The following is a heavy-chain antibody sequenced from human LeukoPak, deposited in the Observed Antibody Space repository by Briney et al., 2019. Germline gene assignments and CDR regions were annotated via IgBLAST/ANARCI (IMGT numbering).Heavy chain of an antibody. Sequence: GGSLRLSCAASGFTFDDYAMHWVRQAPGKGLEWVSGISWNSGTIGYADSVKGRFTISRDNANNFLYLQMNSLRAEDTALYYCARAYKDRSLAGKKEFFQHWGQGTLVTVSS. V-gene: IGHV3-9*01. CDR1: GFTFDDYA. D-gene: IGHD6-19*01. J-gene: IGHJ1*01. CDR2: ISWNSGTI. CDR3: ARAYKDRSLAGKKEFFQH.